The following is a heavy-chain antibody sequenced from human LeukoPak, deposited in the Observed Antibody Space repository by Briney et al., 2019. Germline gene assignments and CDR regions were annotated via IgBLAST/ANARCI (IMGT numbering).Heavy chain of an antibody. Sequence: PSETLSLTCTVSGGSISSSGSYWGWIRQPPGKGLEWIGEINHSGSTNYNPSLKSRVTISVDTSKNQFSLKLSSVTAADTAVYYCARSSGSTSFDYWGQGTLVTVSS. V-gene: IGHV4-39*07. CDR2: INHSGST. CDR3: ARSSGSTSFDY. J-gene: IGHJ4*02. D-gene: IGHD6-19*01. CDR1: GGSISSSGSY.